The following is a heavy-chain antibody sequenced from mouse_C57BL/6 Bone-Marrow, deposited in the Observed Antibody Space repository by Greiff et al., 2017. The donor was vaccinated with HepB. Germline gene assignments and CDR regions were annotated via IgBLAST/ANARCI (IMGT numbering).Heavy chain of an antibody. CDR1: GFNIKDDY. V-gene: IGHV14-4*01. J-gene: IGHJ4*01. CDR3: TTEGYYTMDY. CDR2: IDPENGDT. Sequence: VQLQQSGAELVRPGASVKLSCTASGFNIKDDYMHWVKQRPEQGLEWIGWIDPENGDTEYASKFQGKATITADTSSNTAYLQLSSLTSEDTAVYYCTTEGYYTMDYWGQGTSVTVSS.